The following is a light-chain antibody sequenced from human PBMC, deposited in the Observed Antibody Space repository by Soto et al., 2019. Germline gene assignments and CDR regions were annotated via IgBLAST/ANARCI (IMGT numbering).Light chain of an antibody. Sequence: EIVLTQSPGTLSLSPGDRATLSCRASQTVRSNYLAWYQQKPGQATRLLIYAASSRATGIPDRISGSGSGTDFTLTISRLEPEDFAVYYCQQYGGSPLYTFGQGTKLEIK. CDR1: QTVRSNY. J-gene: IGKJ2*01. V-gene: IGKV3-20*01. CDR2: AAS. CDR3: QQYGGSPLYT.